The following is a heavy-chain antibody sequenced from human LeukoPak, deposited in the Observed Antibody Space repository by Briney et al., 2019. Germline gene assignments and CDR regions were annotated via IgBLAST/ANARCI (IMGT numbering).Heavy chain of an antibody. CDR1: ELSVSSNY. CDR2: IYSGGST. J-gene: IGHJ4*02. D-gene: IGHD4/OR15-4a*01. CDR3: ARRAGAYSHPYDY. Sequence: PGGSLRLSCAASELSVSSNYMIWVRQAPGKGLEWVSLIYSGGSTYYADSVKGRFTISRDNSKNTVYLQMNSLRAEDTAVYYCARRAGAYSHPYDYWGQGTLVTVSS. V-gene: IGHV3-66*04.